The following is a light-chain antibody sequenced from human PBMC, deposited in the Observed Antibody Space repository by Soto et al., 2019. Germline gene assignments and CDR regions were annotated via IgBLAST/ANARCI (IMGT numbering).Light chain of an antibody. CDR1: QSVSSNY. CDR2: GAS. Sequence: EIVLTQSPGTLSFSPGERATLSCRASQSVSSNYFAWYQQKPGQAPRLLIYGASSRATGIPDRFSGSGSGTDFTLTIRRLEPEDFAVYYCQQYGSSYPWTFGQGTKVDNK. V-gene: IGKV3-20*01. J-gene: IGKJ1*01. CDR3: QQYGSSYPWT.